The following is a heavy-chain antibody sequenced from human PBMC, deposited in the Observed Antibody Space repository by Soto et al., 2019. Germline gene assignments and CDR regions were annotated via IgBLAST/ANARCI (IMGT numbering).Heavy chain of an antibody. CDR1: GFTLRNYA. Sequence: GGSLRLSCEASGFTLRNYAMTWVRQAPGKGLEWVSLVSANDVGTYYAESVKTRFTISTDQSRNTVYLQMDSLRADDTAIYYCAKAKNDYNWDNRPPFDYWGQGTLVTVSS. V-gene: IGHV3-23*01. CDR2: VSANDVGT. J-gene: IGHJ4*02. D-gene: IGHD1-20*01. CDR3: AKAKNDYNWDNRPPFDY.